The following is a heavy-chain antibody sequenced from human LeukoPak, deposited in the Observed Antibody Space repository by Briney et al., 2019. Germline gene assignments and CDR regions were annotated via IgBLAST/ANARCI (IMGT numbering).Heavy chain of an antibody. V-gene: IGHV1-2*02. CDR2: INPNSGGT. Sequence: ASVKVSCKASGYTFTGYYMHWVRQATGQGLEWMGWINPNSGGTNYAQKFQGRVTMTRDTSISTAYMELSRLRSDDTAVYYCARSGEYCSSTSCYPSGYWGQGTLVTVSS. D-gene: IGHD2-2*01. J-gene: IGHJ4*02. CDR3: ARSGEYCSSTSCYPSGY. CDR1: GYTFTGYY.